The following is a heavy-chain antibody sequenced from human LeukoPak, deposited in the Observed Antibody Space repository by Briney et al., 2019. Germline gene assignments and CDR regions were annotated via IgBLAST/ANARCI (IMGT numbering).Heavy chain of an antibody. CDR1: GGSFSGYY. V-gene: IGHV4-59*01. CDR2: IYYSGST. Sequence: SETLSLTCAVYGGSFSGYYWSWIRQPPGKGLEWIGYIYYSGSTNYNPSLKSRVTISVDTSKNQFSLKLSSVTAADTAVYYCASLVGATRFDYWGQGTLVTVSS. CDR3: ASLVGATRFDY. D-gene: IGHD1-26*01. J-gene: IGHJ4*02.